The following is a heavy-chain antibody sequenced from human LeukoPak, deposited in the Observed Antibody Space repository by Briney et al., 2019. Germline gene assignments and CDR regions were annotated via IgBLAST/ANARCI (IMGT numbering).Heavy chain of an antibody. V-gene: IGHV3-43*02. CDR1: GFTFGDFA. CDR2: ISEDGDT. CDR3: ARVRTAMEIGAY. Sequence: GGSLRLSCAASGFTFGDFAMHWVRQAPGKGLEWVSLISEDGDTYYGDSVKGRFTVSRDNSKNSLYLQMNSLRAEDTGLYYCARVRTAMEIGAYWGQGTLVTVSS. J-gene: IGHJ4*02. D-gene: IGHD5-18*01.